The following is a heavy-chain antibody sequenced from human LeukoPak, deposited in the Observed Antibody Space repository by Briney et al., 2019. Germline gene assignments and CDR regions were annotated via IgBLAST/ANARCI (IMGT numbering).Heavy chain of an antibody. Sequence: GSLRLSCAASGFTFDDYGMSWVRQAPGKGLEWVSGINWNGGSTGYADPVKGRFTISRDNAKNSLYLQMNSLRAEDTAVYYCARDGTYDFWSGVNDYWGQGTLVTVSS. CDR3: ARDGTYDFWSGVNDY. CDR2: INWNGGST. D-gene: IGHD3-3*01. V-gene: IGHV3-20*04. CDR1: GFTFDDYG. J-gene: IGHJ4*02.